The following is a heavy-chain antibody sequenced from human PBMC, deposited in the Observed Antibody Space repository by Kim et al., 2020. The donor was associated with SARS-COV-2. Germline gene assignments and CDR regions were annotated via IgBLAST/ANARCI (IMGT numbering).Heavy chain of an antibody. CDR2: GST. V-gene: IGHV3-23*01. Sequence: GSTYYADSVKGRFTISRDNSKNTLYLQMNSLRAEDTAVYYCAKGPGAFDIWGQGTMVTVSS. CDR3: AKGPGAFDI. J-gene: IGHJ3*02.